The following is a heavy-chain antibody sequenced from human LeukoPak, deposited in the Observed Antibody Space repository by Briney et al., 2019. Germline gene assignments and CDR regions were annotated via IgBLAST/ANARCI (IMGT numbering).Heavy chain of an antibody. V-gene: IGHV1-2*02. J-gene: IGHJ3*02. D-gene: IGHD3-3*01. CDR2: INPNSGGT. Sequence: ASVKASCKASGYTFTGYYMHWVRQAPGQGLEWMGWINPNSGGTNYAQKFQGRVTMTRDTSISTAYMELSRLRSDDTAVYYCARDPITIFGVVIINGHIDAFDIWGQGTMVTVSS. CDR3: ARDPITIFGVVIINGHIDAFDI. CDR1: GYTFTGYY.